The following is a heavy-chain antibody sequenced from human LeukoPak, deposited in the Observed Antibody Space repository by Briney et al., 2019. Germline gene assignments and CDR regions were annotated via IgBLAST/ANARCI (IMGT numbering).Heavy chain of an antibody. CDR3: ARGITIFGVVTPDYYYGMDV. CDR2: IRAYNGNT. V-gene: IGHV1-18*01. Sequence: ASVKVSCKASGYTFTSYGISWVRQAPGQGLEWMGWIRAYNGNTNYAQKLQGRVTMTTDTSTSTAYMGLRSLRSDDTAVYYCARGITIFGVVTPDYYYGMDVWGQGTTVTVSS. D-gene: IGHD3-3*01. CDR1: GYTFTSYG. J-gene: IGHJ6*02.